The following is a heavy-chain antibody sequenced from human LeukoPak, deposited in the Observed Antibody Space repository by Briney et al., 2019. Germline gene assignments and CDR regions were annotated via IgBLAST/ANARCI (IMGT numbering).Heavy chain of an antibody. CDR2: ISYDGSNK. V-gene: IGHV3-30*18. J-gene: IGHJ4*02. CDR1: GFTFSSYG. D-gene: IGHD3-16*01. Sequence: GGSLRLSCAASGFTFSSYGMHWVRQAPGKGLEWVAVISYDGSNKYYADSVKGRFTISRDNSKNTLYLQMNSLRAEDTAVYYCAKDPSDYVWGSYSKTPFDYWGQGTLVTVSS. CDR3: AKDPSDYVWGSYSKTPFDY.